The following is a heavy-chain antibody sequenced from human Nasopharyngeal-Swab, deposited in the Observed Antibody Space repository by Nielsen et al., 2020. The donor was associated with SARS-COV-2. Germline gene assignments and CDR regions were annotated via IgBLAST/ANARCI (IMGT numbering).Heavy chain of an antibody. J-gene: IGHJ3*02. CDR2: ISWNSGNT. CDR1: GLNFDNYA. D-gene: IGHD4-23*01. Sequence: LTWAASGLNFDNYAMHWVRQIPGKGLEWVSAISWNSGNTGYAGSVKGRFTISRDNAKNSVFLQMNSLTPEDTALYYCVKDTDAVVTRALDIWGRGTTVTVSS. V-gene: IGHV3-9*01. CDR3: VKDTDAVVTRALDI.